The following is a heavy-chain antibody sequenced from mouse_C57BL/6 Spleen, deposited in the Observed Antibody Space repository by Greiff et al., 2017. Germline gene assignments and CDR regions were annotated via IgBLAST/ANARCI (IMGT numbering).Heavy chain of an antibody. CDR3: ARLGDYDAEFDY. V-gene: IGHV1-80*01. Sequence: QVQLQQSGAELVKPGASVKISCKASGYAFSSYWMNWVKQRPGKGLEWIGQIYPGDGDTNYNGTFKGKATLTADKSSSTASMPLSSLTSEDSAVYFCARLGDYDAEFDYWGQGTTPTGSS. CDR1: GYAFSSYW. D-gene: IGHD2-4*01. CDR2: IYPGDGDT. J-gene: IGHJ2*01.